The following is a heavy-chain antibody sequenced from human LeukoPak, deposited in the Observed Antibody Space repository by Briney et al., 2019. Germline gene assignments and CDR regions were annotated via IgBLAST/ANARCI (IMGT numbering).Heavy chain of an antibody. V-gene: IGHV1-24*01. CDR2: FDPEDGET. J-gene: IGHJ6*02. Sequence: ASVKVSRKVSGYTLTELSMHWVRQAPGKGLEWMGGFDPEDGETIYAQKFQGRVTMTEDTSTDTAYMELSSLRSEDTAVYYCATGLKYAPEYGMDVWGQGTTVTVSS. CDR1: GYTLTELS. CDR3: ATGLKYAPEYGMDV. D-gene: IGHD1-14*01.